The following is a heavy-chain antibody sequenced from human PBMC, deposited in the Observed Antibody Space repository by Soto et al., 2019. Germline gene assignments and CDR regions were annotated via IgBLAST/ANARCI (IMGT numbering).Heavy chain of an antibody. CDR3: AKLPLFYDFWSGYYIPSDAFDI. CDR2: ISSSGSTI. CDR1: GFTFSSYE. Sequence: PGGSLRLSCAASGFTFSSYEMNWVHQAPGKGLEWVSYISSSGSTIYYADSVKGRFTISRDNAKNSLYLQMNSLRAEDTAVYYCAKLPLFYDFWSGYYIPSDAFDIWGQGTMVTVSS. V-gene: IGHV3-48*03. D-gene: IGHD3-3*01. J-gene: IGHJ3*02.